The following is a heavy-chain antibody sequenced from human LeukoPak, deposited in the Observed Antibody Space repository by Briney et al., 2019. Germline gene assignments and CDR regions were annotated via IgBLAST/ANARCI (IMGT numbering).Heavy chain of an antibody. D-gene: IGHD3-9*01. CDR2: INAGNGKT. CDR1: GYTFSNYA. Sequence: ASVKVSCKASGYTFSNYAVHWVRQAPGQRLEWKGWINAGNGKTNYSQRFQGRVTLTRDTSASTVYMELRSLRSEDTAVYYCERGYYDLLTGHVVTYYFDYWGQGTLVTVSS. CDR3: ERGYYDLLTGHVVTYYFDY. V-gene: IGHV1-3*01. J-gene: IGHJ4*02.